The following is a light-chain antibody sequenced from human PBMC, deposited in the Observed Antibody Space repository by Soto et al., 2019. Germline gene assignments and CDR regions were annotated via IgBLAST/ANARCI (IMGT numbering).Light chain of an antibody. CDR3: QQYNSWPRT. CDR1: QSVSSK. V-gene: IGKV3-15*01. CDR2: GPS. J-gene: IGKJ1*01. Sequence: EIVMTQSPATLSVSPGERATLSCRASQSVSSKLAWYQQKPDQAPRLLMYGPSTRATGIPARFGGSGSGTEFTLTISSLQSEDFAVYYCQQYNSWPRTFGQGTKVEI.